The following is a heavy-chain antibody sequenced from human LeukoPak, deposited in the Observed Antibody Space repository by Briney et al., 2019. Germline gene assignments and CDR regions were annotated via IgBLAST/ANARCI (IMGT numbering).Heavy chain of an antibody. CDR1: GFTFSSYG. Sequence: PGGSLRLSCAASGFTFSSYGMHWVRQAPGKGLEWVAVISYDGRNKYYADSVKGRFTISRDNSKNTLYLQMNSLRAEDTAVYYCAREGRVEMATIGGFDYWGQGTLVTVSS. CDR3: AREGRVEMATIGGFDY. J-gene: IGHJ4*02. D-gene: IGHD5-24*01. V-gene: IGHV3-30*03. CDR2: ISYDGRNK.